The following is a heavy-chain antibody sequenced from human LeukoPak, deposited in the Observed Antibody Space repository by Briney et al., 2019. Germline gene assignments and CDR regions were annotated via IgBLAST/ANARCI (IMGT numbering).Heavy chain of an antibody. D-gene: IGHD6-19*01. Sequence: QPGGSLRLSCAASGFTFSSYAMSWVRQAPGKGLEWVSAISGSGVSTYYADSVKGRFTISRDNSKNTLYLQMNSLRAEDTAVYYCANKGVPIGSGWYAYWGQGTLVTVSS. CDR3: ANKGVPIGSGWYAY. CDR1: GFTFSSYA. J-gene: IGHJ4*02. V-gene: IGHV3-23*01. CDR2: ISGSGVST.